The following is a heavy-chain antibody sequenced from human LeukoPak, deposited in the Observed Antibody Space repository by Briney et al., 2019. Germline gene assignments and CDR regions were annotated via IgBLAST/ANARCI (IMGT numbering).Heavy chain of an antibody. CDR2: MNPNSGNT. CDR1: GYTFTSYD. D-gene: IGHD3-3*01. J-gene: IGHJ3*02. Sequence: ASVKVSCKASGYTFTSYDINSVRQATGQGLEWMGWMNPNSGNTGYAQKFQGRVTITRNTSISTAYMELSSLRSEDTAVYYCARGRITIFGVVIPDAFDIWGQGTMVTVSS. CDR3: ARGRITIFGVVIPDAFDI. V-gene: IGHV1-8*03.